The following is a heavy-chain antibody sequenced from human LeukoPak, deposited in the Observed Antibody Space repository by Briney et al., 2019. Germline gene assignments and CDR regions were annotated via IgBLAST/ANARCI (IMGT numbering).Heavy chain of an antibody. D-gene: IGHD3-22*01. CDR3: ARGPGFFYDSSGYPRYYYGMDV. V-gene: IGHV4-30-4*01. J-gene: IGHJ6*02. CDR1: GGSISSGDYY. Sequence: PSQTLSLTCTVSGGSISSGDYYWSWIRQPPGKGLEWIGYIYYSGSTYYNPSLKSRVTISVDTSKNQFSLKLSSVTAADTAVYYCARGPGFFYDSSGYPRYYYGMDVWGQGTTVTVSS. CDR2: IYYSGST.